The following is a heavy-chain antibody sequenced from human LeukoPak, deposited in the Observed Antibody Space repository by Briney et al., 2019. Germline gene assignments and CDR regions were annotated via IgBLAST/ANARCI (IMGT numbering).Heavy chain of an antibody. V-gene: IGHV1-69*13. CDR2: IIPIFGTA. Sequence: SVKVSCKASGGTFSSYAISWVRQAPGQGLEWMGGIIPIFGTANYAQKFQGGVTITADESTSTAYMELSSLRSEDTAVYYCARDSYGHYYDSSGYPDYWGQGTLVTVSS. D-gene: IGHD3-22*01. J-gene: IGHJ4*02. CDR1: GGTFSSYA. CDR3: ARDSYGHYYDSSGYPDY.